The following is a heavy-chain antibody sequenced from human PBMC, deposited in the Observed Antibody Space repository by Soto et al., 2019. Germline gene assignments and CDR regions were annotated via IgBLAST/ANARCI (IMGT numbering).Heavy chain of an antibody. V-gene: IGHV3-23*01. CDR3: AKNGLDNSPSAIDS. J-gene: IGHJ4*02. Sequence: XGSLRLSCAASGFTLSTYGMSWVRQAPGKGLDWVSGITGSGRDTYYADSVKGRFTISRDNSKNMVFLQMNSLRAEDTALYYCAKNGLDNSPSAIDSWGPGTLVTVSS. CDR1: GFTLSTYG. CDR2: ITGSGRDT. D-gene: IGHD2-8*01.